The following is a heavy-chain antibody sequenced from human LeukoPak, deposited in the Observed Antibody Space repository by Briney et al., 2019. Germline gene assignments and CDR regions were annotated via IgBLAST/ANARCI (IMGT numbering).Heavy chain of an antibody. CDR2: INHSGST. D-gene: IGHD4-17*01. V-gene: IGHV4-34*01. CDR3: ARHAYGDHFDY. J-gene: IGHJ4*02. CDR1: GGSFSGYY. Sequence: KPSETLSLTCAVYGGSFSGYYWSWIRQPPGKGLERIGEINHSGSTNYNPSLKSRVTISVDTSKNQFSLKLSSVTAADTAVYYCARHAYGDHFDYWGQGTLVTVSS.